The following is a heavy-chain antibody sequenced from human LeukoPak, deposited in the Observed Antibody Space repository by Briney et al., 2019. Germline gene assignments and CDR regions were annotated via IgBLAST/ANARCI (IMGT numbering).Heavy chain of an antibody. CDR2: IHYSGTT. Sequence: KSSETLSLTCTVSGGSISSSSYYWSWIRQPPGKGLEWIGFIHYSGTTYYNPSLKSRLTISVDTSKNQFSLKLSSVTAADTAVYYCARYSESSSAGWLDPWGQGTLVTVSS. J-gene: IGHJ5*02. V-gene: IGHV4-61*05. D-gene: IGHD1-26*01. CDR3: ARYSESSSAGWLDP. CDR1: GGSISSSSYY.